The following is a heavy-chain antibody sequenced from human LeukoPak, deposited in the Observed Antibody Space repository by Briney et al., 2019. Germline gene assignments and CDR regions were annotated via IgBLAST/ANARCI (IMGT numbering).Heavy chain of an antibody. CDR1: GFIFSSYA. CDR2: ISGSGGST. J-gene: IGHJ4*02. Sequence: GGSLRLSCAASGFIFSSYAMSWVRQAPGKGLEWVSGISGSGGSTYYSDSVKGRFTISRDNSKNTLFLQMNSLRAEDTAVYYCAKDRGPCRGYDSFFDFWGQGTLVTVSS. D-gene: IGHD5-12*01. V-gene: IGHV3-23*01. CDR3: AKDRGPCRGYDSFFDF.